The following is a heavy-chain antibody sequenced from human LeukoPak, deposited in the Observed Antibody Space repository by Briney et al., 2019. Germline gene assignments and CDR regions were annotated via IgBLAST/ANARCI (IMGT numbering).Heavy chain of an antibody. J-gene: IGHJ3*02. V-gene: IGHV1-18*01. CDR3: ARDPRYSSSAHVFDI. CDR1: GYTFTSYG. CDR2: ISAYNGNT. Sequence: ASVKVSCKASGYTFTSYGISWVRQAPGQGLEWMGWISAYNGNTNYAQKLQGRVTMTTDTSTSTAYMELRSLRSDDTAVYYCARDPRYSSSAHVFDIWGQGIMVTVSS. D-gene: IGHD6-6*01.